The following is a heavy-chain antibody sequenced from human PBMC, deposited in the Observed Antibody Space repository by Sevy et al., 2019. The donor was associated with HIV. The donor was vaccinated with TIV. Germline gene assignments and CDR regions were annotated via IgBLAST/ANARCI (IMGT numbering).Heavy chain of an antibody. V-gene: IGHV1-8*01. Sequence: ASVKVSCKTSGYTFTSYDINWVRQATGQGLEWMGWMNPDSGKRGYAQKFQGRVTMTTNTSISTAYMELRSLRSEDSAVHYCARADLDSSTFFYYYGMDVWGQGTTVTVSS. CDR2: MNPDSGKR. D-gene: IGHD6-13*01. CDR1: GYTFTSYD. J-gene: IGHJ6*02. CDR3: ARADLDSSTFFYYYGMDV.